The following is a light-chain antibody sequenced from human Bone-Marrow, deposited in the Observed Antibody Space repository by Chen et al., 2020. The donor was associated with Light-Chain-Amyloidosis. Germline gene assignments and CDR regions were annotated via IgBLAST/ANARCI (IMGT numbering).Light chain of an antibody. J-gene: IGLJ3*02. V-gene: IGLV3-21*02. CDR2: DDS. CDR3: QVWDRSSDRPV. CDR1: NIGSKS. Sequence: SYVLTQPSSVSVAPGQTATIACGGNNIGSKSLHWYQQTPGRAPLLVVYDDSDRPSGIPERLSGSNSGNTATLTISRVEAGDEADYYCQVWDRSSDRPVFGGGTKLTVL.